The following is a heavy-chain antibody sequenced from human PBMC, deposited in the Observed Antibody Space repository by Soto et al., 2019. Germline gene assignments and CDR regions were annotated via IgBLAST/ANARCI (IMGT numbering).Heavy chain of an antibody. V-gene: IGHV3-74*01. J-gene: IGHJ3*02. CDR2: INSDGSST. D-gene: IGHD6-19*01. CDR3: ASSVAGKRNALDI. Sequence: PGGSLRLSCAASGFTFSTYWIHWVRQVPGKGLMWVSRINSDGSSTNYADSVHGRFAISRDNAKNALYLQMNSLRAEETALYYCASSVAGKRNALDIWGQGKMVTVSS. CDR1: GFTFSTYW.